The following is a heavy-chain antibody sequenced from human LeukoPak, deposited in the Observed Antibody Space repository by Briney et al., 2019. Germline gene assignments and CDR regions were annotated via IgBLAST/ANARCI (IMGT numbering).Heavy chain of an antibody. CDR1: GYTFISYA. CDR2: ISAGNGNT. D-gene: IGHD1-26*01. CDR3: ARDSGSGNNDY. Sequence: ASVKVPCKASGYTFISYAIHWVRQAPGQRLEWMGWISAGNGNTKYSQNFQGRVTFISNTSATTAFMELSSLRSEDAAVYYCARDSGSGNNDYWGQGTLVTVSS. J-gene: IGHJ4*02. V-gene: IGHV1-3*01.